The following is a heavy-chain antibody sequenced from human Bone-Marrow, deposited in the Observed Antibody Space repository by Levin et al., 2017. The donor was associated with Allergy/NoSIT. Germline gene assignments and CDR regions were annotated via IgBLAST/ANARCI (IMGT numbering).Heavy chain of an antibody. V-gene: IGHV1-8*01. D-gene: IGHD6-13*01. J-gene: IGHJ5*02. Sequence: GGSLRLSCKASGYTFTSYDINWVRQATGQGLEWMGWMNPNSGNTGYAQKFQGRVTMTRNTSISTAYMELSSLRSEDTAVYYCARGGSYSSSWYPSGRWFDPWGQGTLVTVSS. CDR1: GYTFTSYD. CDR2: MNPNSGNT. CDR3: ARGGSYSSSWYPSGRWFDP.